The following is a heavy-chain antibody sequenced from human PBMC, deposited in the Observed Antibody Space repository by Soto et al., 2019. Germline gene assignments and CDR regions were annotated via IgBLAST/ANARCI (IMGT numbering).Heavy chain of an antibody. CDR3: ASSSGNNYGVGTNYYFDY. D-gene: IGHD1-26*01. J-gene: IGHJ4*02. Sequence: QVQLVQSGAEVKKPGSSVKVSCKTSGGTFSTYSIVWVRQAPGEGLEWMGGIIPIFGTANYAQKLQDRVTITADKSTNTAFMELSSLKSEDTAMYYCASSSGNNYGVGTNYYFDYGGQGTLVTVSS. CDR1: GGTFSTYS. CDR2: IIPIFGTA. V-gene: IGHV1-69*06.